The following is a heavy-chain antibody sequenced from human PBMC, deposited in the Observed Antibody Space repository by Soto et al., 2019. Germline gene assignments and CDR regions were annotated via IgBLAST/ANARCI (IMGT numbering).Heavy chain of an antibody. Sequence: PGGSLRLSCAASGFTFSSYAMHWVRQAPGKGLEYVSAISSNGGSTHYANSVKGRFTISRDNSKNTLYLQMGSLRAEDMAVYYWARDGLRQYAFDIWGQGTMVTVSS. D-gene: IGHD4-17*01. CDR2: ISSNGGST. V-gene: IGHV3-64*01. J-gene: IGHJ3*02. CDR3: ARDGLRQYAFDI. CDR1: GFTFSSYA.